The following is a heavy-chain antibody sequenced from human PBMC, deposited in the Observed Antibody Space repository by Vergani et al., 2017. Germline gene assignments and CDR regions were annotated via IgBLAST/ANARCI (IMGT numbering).Heavy chain of an antibody. CDR1: GGPISSGGYS. D-gene: IGHD3-22*01. Sequence: QLQLQESGSGLVKPSQTLSPPCAVPGGPISSGGYSWSWIRQPPGKGLEWIGYIYHSGSTYYNPSLKSRVTISVDRSKNQFSLKLSSVTAADTAVYYCARGHDSSGYYYDYWGQGTLVTVSS. CDR3: ARGHDSSGYYYDY. CDR2: IYHSGST. J-gene: IGHJ4*02. V-gene: IGHV4-30-2*01.